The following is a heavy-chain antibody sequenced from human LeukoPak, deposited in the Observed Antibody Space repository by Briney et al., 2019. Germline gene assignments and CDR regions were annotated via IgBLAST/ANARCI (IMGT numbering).Heavy chain of an antibody. CDR3: ARDKRGYDWVFDY. CDR2: ISSSSSYI. D-gene: IGHD5-12*01. Sequence: GGSLRLSCAASGFTFSSYIMNWVRQAPGKGLEWVSSISSSSSYIYYADSVKGRFTISRDNAKNSLYLQMNSLRAEDTAVYYCARDKRGYDWVFDYWGQGTLVTVSS. V-gene: IGHV3-21*01. CDR1: GFTFSSYI. J-gene: IGHJ4*02.